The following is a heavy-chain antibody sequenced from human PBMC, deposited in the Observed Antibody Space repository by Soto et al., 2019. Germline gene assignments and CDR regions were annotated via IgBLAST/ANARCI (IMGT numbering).Heavy chain of an antibody. Sequence: QVQLQESGPGLVKPSQTLSLTCTVSGGSISSGGYYWYWIRQHPGKGLEGIGYIYYSGTTYYNPSLTSRVTISVDTSKNQFSLKLSSVTAANTAVYYCAASCVACGGFNYYGMDVWGQGTTVTVSS. D-gene: IGHD2-21*01. V-gene: IGHV4-31*03. J-gene: IGHJ6*02. CDR2: IYYSGTT. CDR1: GGSISSGGYY. CDR3: AASCVACGGFNYYGMDV.